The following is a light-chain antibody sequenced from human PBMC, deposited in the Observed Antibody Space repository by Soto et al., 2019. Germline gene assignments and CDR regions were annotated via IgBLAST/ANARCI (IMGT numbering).Light chain of an antibody. CDR2: EVT. V-gene: IGLV2-8*01. Sequence: QSALTQPPSASGSPGQSVTISCTGTSSDVGGYNYVSWYQQHPGKAPKLMIYEVTKRPSGVPDRFSGSKSGNTASLTVSGRQAEDEADYYCSSYTGSLVIFGGGTKLNVL. CDR3: SSYTGSLVI. J-gene: IGLJ2*01. CDR1: SSDVGGYNY.